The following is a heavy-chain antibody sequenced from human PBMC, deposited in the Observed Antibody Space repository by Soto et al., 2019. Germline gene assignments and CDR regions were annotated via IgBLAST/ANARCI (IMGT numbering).Heavy chain of an antibody. V-gene: IGHV4-34*01. CDR1: GGYFNDNY. D-gene: IGHD3-10*01. CDR3: APSLWFGTQVEL. CDR2: ISRSGTT. Sequence: QVQLQQWGAGLLKPSETLSLSCAVYGGYFNDNYYTWFRQPPGKGLEWIGEISRSGTTKYIPSLQRRASISFDTSKTQVSLKVTSVTAADTAVYYCAPSLWFGTQVELWGQGALVTVSS. J-gene: IGHJ5*02.